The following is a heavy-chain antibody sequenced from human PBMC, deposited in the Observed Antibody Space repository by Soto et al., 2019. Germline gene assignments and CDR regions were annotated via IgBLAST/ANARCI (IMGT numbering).Heavy chain of an antibody. CDR1: GFTFSSYA. CDR3: AKVTSYYYYFGMDV. Sequence: PGGSLRLSCAASGFTFSSYAMSWVRQAPGKGLEWVSAISGSGGTTDYAAPMKGRFTISRDDSKNTLYLQMNSLRAEDTAVYYCAKVTSYYYYFGMDVWGQGTTVTVSS. V-gene: IGHV3-23*01. CDR2: ISGSGGTT. J-gene: IGHJ6*02.